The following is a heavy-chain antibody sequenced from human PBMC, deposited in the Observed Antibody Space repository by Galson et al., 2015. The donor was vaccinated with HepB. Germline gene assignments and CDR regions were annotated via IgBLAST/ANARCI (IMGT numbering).Heavy chain of an antibody. CDR3: ARVAGDGYNYGLFDY. D-gene: IGHD5-24*01. V-gene: IGHV3-48*02. CDR2: ISSSSSTI. CDR1: GFTFSSYS. J-gene: IGHJ4*02. Sequence: SLRLSCAASGFTFSSYSMNWVRQAPGKGLEWVSYISSSSSTIYYADSVKGRFTISRDNAKNSLYLQMNSLRDEDTAVYYCARVAGDGYNYGLFDYWGQGTLVTVSS.